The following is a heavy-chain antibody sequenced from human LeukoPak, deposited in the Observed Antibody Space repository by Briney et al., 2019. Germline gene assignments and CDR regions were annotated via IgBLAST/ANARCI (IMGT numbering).Heavy chain of an antibody. D-gene: IGHD3-9*01. J-gene: IGHJ4*02. CDR2: INPNTGGT. CDR1: GYTFTGYY. CDR3: ARVHATGYFSLDLGY. Sequence: ASVKVSCKASGYTFTGYYMHWVRQAPGQGLDWMGWINPNTGGTKYAQKFQGRVTMTRDTSIGTAYMELNTVTSDGTAVYFCARVHATGYFSLDLGYWGQGTLVTVSS. V-gene: IGHV1-2*02.